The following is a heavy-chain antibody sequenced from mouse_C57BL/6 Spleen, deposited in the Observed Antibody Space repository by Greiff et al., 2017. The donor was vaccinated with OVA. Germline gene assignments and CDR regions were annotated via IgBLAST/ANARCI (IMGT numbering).Heavy chain of an antibody. CDR2: INPSNGGT. V-gene: IGHV1-53*01. D-gene: IGHD1-1*01. CDR3: ARSLFYYGSPYWYFDV. Sequence: QVQLKQPGTELVKPGASVKLSCKASGYTFTSYWMHWVKQRPGQGLEWIGNINPSNGGTNYNEKFKSKATLTVDKSSSTAYMQLSSLTSEDSAVYYCARSLFYYGSPYWYFDVWGTGTTVTVSS. J-gene: IGHJ1*03. CDR1: GYTFTSYW.